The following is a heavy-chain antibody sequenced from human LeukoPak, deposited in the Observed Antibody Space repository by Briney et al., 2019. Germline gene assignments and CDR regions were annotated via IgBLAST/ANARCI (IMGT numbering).Heavy chain of an antibody. Sequence: GRSLRLSCAASGFTFSSYWMHWVRQAPGKGLVWVSRINSDGSSTSYADSVKGRFTISRDNAKNTLYLQMNSLRAEDTAVYYCAREIRYFDWLPKGFYYYYYGMDVWGQGTTVTVSS. CDR2: INSDGSST. CDR3: AREIRYFDWLPKGFYYYYYGMDV. J-gene: IGHJ6*02. CDR1: GFTFSSYW. D-gene: IGHD3-9*01. V-gene: IGHV3-74*01.